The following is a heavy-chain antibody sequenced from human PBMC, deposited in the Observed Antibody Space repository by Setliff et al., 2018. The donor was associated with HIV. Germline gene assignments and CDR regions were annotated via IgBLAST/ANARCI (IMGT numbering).Heavy chain of an antibody. V-gene: IGHV4-31*03. D-gene: IGHD3-22*01. J-gene: IGHJ6*03. Sequence: KSSETLSLTCTVSGASMRSGGYYWSWIRQHPGKGLEWIGYIYYSENTYYNPSLKSRVTLSIDTSKNQFSLNLTSVTAADTAVYYCARVNYDSTGYYYYYYMDVWGKGTTVTVSS. CDR2: IYYSENT. CDR1: GASMRSGGYY. CDR3: ARVNYDSTGYYYYYYMDV.